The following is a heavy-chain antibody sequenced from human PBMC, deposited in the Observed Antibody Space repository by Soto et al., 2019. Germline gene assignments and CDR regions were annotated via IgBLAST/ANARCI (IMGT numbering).Heavy chain of an antibody. V-gene: IGHV3-33*01. CDR3: AREHYGDYLSWDAFDI. D-gene: IGHD4-17*01. Sequence: GGSLRLSCAASGFTFSSYGMHWVRQAPGKGLEWVAVIWYDGSNKYYADSVKGRFTISRDNSKNTLYLQMNSLRAEDTAVYYCAREHYGDYLSWDAFDIWGQGTMVTVSS. CDR1: GFTFSSYG. CDR2: IWYDGSNK. J-gene: IGHJ3*02.